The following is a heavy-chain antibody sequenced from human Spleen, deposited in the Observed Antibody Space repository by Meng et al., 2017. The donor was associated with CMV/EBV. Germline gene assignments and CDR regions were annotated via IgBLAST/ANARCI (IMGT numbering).Heavy chain of an antibody. D-gene: IGHD6-13*01. Sequence: GESLKISCVASGFPFSTYAMQWVRQAPGKGLGWVAYISSDGRNEDYADSVRGRFTISRDNSKNTLYLQMNSLRADDTAVYYCARPYLSVGMYLGFWGQGTLVTVSS. CDR3: ARPYLSVGMYLGF. CDR2: ISSDGRNE. J-gene: IGHJ4*02. V-gene: IGHV3-30*04. CDR1: GFPFSTYA.